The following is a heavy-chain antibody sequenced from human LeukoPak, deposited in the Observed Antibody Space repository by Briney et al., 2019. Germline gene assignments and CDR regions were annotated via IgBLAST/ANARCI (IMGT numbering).Heavy chain of an antibody. D-gene: IGHD1-26*01. CDR1: GGSFSGYY. J-gene: IGHJ4*02. V-gene: IGHV4-34*01. Sequence: SETLSLTCAVYGGSFSGYYWSWIRQPPGKGLEWIGSIYYSGSTYYNPSLKSRVTISVDTSKNQFSLKLSSVTAADTAVYYCARGGLWELLANDYWGQGTLVTVSS. CDR3: ARGGLWELLANDY. CDR2: IYYSGST.